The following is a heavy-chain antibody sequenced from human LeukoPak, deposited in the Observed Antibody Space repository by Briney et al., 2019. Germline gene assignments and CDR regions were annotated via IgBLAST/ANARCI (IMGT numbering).Heavy chain of an antibody. CDR1: GFTFSSYW. V-gene: IGHV3-30*18. CDR2: ISYDGSNK. CDR3: AKADYDSSGYVEYFQH. J-gene: IGHJ1*01. D-gene: IGHD3-22*01. Sequence: GGSLRLSCAASGFTFSSYWMSWVRQAPGKGLEWVAVISYDGSNKYYADSVKGRFTISRDNSKNTLYLQMNSLRAEDTAVYYCAKADYDSSGYVEYFQHWGQGTLVTVSS.